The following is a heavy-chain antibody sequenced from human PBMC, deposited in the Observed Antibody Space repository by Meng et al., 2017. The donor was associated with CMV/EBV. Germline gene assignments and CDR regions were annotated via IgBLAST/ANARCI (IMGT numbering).Heavy chain of an antibody. J-gene: IGHJ4*02. V-gene: IGHV3-30*14. D-gene: IGHD3-10*01. CDR3: SYGGGY. CDR1: GFTFSSYA. Sequence: GESLRISCAASGFTFSSYAMHWVRQAPGKGLEWVAVISYDGSNKYYADSVKGRFTISRDNSKNTLYLQMNSLRAEDTAVYYCSYGGGYWGQGTLVTVSS. CDR2: ISYDGSNK.